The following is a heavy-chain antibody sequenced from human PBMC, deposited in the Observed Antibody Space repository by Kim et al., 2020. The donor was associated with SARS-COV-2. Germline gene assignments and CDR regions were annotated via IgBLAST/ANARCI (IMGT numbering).Heavy chain of an antibody. CDR3: ARDRGQTSAGVLFDR. CDR1: GVSVSSGGTY. CDR2: IYSRGNT. D-gene: IGHD6-13*01. J-gene: IGHJ4*01. V-gene: IGHV4-39*07. Sequence: SETLSLTCNVSGVSVSSGGTYWAWFRQSPGKGLEWIANIYSRGNTYYSASLKSRVTISLDGSKNQIFLEVTSVTAADTAVYFCARDRGQTSAGVLFDRWG.